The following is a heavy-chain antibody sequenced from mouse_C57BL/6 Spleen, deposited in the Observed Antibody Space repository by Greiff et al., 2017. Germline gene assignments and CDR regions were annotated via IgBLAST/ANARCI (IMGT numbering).Heavy chain of an antibody. V-gene: IGHV1-9*01. D-gene: IGHD1-2*01. Sequence: QVHVKQSGAELMKPGASVKLSCKATGYTFTGYWIEWVKQRPGHGLEWIGEILPGSGRTNYNEKFKGKATFTADTSSNKAYMQLSSLTTEDSAIYYCPRDAQRTAYYAMDYWGQGTSGTVSS. CDR3: PRDAQRTAYYAMDY. CDR1: GYTFTGYW. CDR2: ILPGSGRT. J-gene: IGHJ4*01.